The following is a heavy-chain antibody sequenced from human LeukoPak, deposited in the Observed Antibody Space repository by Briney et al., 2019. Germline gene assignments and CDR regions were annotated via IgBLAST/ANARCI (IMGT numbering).Heavy chain of an antibody. Sequence: GGSLRLSCAASGFTFSNYAMNWVRQAPGKGLEWVSAISGSGGSTYYADSVKGRFTISRDNSKNTLYLQMNSLRAEDTAVYYCAKPTVNVYYYYYGMDVWGQGTMVTVSS. CDR2: ISGSGGST. J-gene: IGHJ6*02. V-gene: IGHV3-23*01. CDR3: AKPTVNVYYYYYGMDV. D-gene: IGHD3-22*01. CDR1: GFTFSNYA.